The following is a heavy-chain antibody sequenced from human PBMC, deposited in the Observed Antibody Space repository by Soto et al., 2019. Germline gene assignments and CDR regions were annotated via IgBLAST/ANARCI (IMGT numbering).Heavy chain of an antibody. CDR2: TRNKANSYTT. J-gene: IGHJ6*02. Sequence: GGSLRLSCAVSGFTFSDHYMDWVRQAPGKGLEWVGRTRNKANSYTTEYAASVKGRFSISRDDSKNSLFLQMNSLKTDDTAVYYCARGYSTQGYGMDVWGQGTTVTVSS. V-gene: IGHV3-72*01. CDR3: ARGYSTQGYGMDV. D-gene: IGHD6-13*01. CDR1: GFTFSDHY.